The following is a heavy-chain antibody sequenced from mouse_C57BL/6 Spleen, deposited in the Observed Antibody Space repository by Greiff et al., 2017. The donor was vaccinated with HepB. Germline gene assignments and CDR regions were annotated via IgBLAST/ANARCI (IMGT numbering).Heavy chain of an antibody. CDR1: GYAFSSYW. CDR2: IYPGDGDT. D-gene: IGHD1-1*01. V-gene: IGHV1-80*01. Sequence: VQLQQSGAELVKPGASVKISCKASGYAFSSYWMNWVKQRPGKGLEWIGQIYPGDGDTNYNGKFKGKATLTADKSSSTAYMQLSSLTSEDSAVYFGARGGVITTVGDYWGQGTTLTVSS. J-gene: IGHJ2*01. CDR3: ARGGVITTVGDY.